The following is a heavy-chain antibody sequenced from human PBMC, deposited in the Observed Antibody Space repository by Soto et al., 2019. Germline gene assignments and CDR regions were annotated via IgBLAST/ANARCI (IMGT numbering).Heavy chain of an antibody. Sequence: ASVKVSCKASGYTFTNYYIHWVRQAPGQGLEWMGIINPSGGSTSYAQKFQGRVTMTRDTSTSTAYIQLRSLRSEDTAVYYCARDNVVAYGDYVDASDICGQGTMVTVSS. V-gene: IGHV1-46*01. CDR2: INPSGGST. CDR1: GYTFTNYY. J-gene: IGHJ3*02. CDR3: ARDNVVAYGDYVDASDI. D-gene: IGHD4-17*01.